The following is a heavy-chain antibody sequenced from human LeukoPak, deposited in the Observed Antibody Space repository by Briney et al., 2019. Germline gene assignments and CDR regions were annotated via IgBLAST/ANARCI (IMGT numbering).Heavy chain of an antibody. V-gene: IGHV3-7*03. CDR1: GFTFSTYW. CDR3: AREGTFGDYRASGDH. CDR2: MKQDGSQK. Sequence: PGGSLRLSCEASGFTFSTYWMKWVRQAPGKGLEWVANMKQDGSQKYYVDSVKGRFIISRDNAKNSLYLQMNSVRAEDTAVYYCAREGTFGDYRASGDHWGQGALVTVSS. D-gene: IGHD2-21*02. J-gene: IGHJ4*02.